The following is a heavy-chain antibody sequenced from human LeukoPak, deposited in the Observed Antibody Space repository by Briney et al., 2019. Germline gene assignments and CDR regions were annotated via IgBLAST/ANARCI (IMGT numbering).Heavy chain of an antibody. V-gene: IGHV1-69*13. CDR1: GGTFSSYA. CDR3: ARPHVDTAMGHYYYYGMDV. Sequence: ASVKVSCKASGGTFSSYAISWVRQVPGQGLEWMGGIIPIFGTANYAQKFQGRVTITADESTSTAYMELSSLRSEDTAVYYCARPHVDTAMGHYYYYGMDVWGQGTTVTVSS. J-gene: IGHJ6*02. CDR2: IIPIFGTA. D-gene: IGHD5-18*01.